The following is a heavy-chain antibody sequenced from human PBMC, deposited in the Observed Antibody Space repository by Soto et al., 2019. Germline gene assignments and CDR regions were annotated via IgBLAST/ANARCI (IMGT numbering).Heavy chain of an antibody. V-gene: IGHV1-2*04. CDR3: AREGPHSSGWYETPLYYGMDV. CDR1: GYTFTGYY. J-gene: IGHJ6*02. D-gene: IGHD6-19*01. CDR2: INPNSGGT. Sequence: ASVKVSCKASGYTFTGYYMHWVRQAPGQGLEWMGWINPNSGGTNYAQKFQGWVTMTRDTSISTAYMELSRLRSDDTAVYYCAREGPHSSGWYETPLYYGMDVWGQGTTVTVSS.